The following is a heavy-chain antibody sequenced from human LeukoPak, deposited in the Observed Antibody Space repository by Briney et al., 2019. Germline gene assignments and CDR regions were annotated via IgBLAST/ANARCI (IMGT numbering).Heavy chain of an antibody. V-gene: IGHV3-48*03. Sequence: GGSLRLSCAASGFTFSSYERNWVRQAPGKGLKWVSYISSSGSTIYYADSVKGRFTISRDNAKNSLYLQMNSLRAEDVAVYYCARDTYGSGSYGYYYMDVWGKGTTVTVSS. CDR2: ISSSGSTI. J-gene: IGHJ6*03. CDR3: ARDTYGSGSYGYYYMDV. CDR1: GFTFSSYE. D-gene: IGHD3-10*01.